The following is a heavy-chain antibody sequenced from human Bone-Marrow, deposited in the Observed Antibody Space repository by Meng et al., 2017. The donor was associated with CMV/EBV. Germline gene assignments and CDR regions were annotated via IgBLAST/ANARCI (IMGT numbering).Heavy chain of an antibody. CDR2: IYYSGST. J-gene: IGHJ4*02. CDR1: AGPISSSSYY. V-gene: IGHV4-39*01. D-gene: IGHD6-19*01. Sequence: SDSTSITCIVSAGPISSSSYYWGWIRQPPGKGLEWIGSIYYSGSTYYNPSLKSRVTISVDTSKNQFSPKLSSVTAADTAVYYCAIPTDSSGWYSPFDYWGQGTLVTVSS. CDR3: AIPTDSSGWYSPFDY.